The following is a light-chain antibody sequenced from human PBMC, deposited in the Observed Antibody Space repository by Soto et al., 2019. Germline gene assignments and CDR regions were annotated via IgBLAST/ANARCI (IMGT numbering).Light chain of an antibody. V-gene: IGKV3-11*01. CDR3: QQRSDWPPYT. J-gene: IGKJ2*01. CDR1: QSIGTY. CDR2: DAS. Sequence: DIVLTQSPATLSLSLGERATLSCRASQSIGTYLAWYQQRPGQPPRLLIYDASSRATGVPARFRGSGSGTDFTLTISSLEPEDFALYYCQQRSDWPPYTFGQGTKVEIK.